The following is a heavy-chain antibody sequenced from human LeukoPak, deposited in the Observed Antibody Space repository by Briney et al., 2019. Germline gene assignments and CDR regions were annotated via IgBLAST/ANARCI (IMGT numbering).Heavy chain of an antibody. CDR1: GFTFSSYA. Sequence: PGGSLRLSCAASGFTFSSYAMSWVRQAPGKGLEWVSAISGSGGSTYYADSVKGRFTISRDNAKNSLYLQMNSLRAEDMALYYCAKGSTSDIVVVPATMALYYYYYMDVWGKGTTVTVSS. CDR2: ISGSGGST. V-gene: IGHV3-23*01. CDR3: AKGSTSDIVVVPATMALYYYYYMDV. D-gene: IGHD2-2*01. J-gene: IGHJ6*03.